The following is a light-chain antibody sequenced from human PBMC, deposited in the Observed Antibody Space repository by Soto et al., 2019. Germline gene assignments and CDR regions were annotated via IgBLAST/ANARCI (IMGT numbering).Light chain of an antibody. CDR1: SSNIGAGYD. V-gene: IGLV1-40*01. Sequence: QSVLTQPPSVSGAPGQRVTISCTGSSSNIGAGYDVHWYQQLPGTAPKLLIYGNSNRPSGVPDRFSGSKSGTSASLAITGFQAEDEADYYCQSYDSSLSGSVVFGGGTKHTVL. J-gene: IGLJ2*01. CDR3: QSYDSSLSGSVV. CDR2: GNS.